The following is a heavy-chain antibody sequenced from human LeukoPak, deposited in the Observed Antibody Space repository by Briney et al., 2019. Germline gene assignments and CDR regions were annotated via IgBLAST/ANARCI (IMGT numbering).Heavy chain of an antibody. V-gene: IGHV3-66*04. J-gene: IGHJ3*02. CDR3: ARRELLGYSYGLRTFNI. D-gene: IGHD5-18*01. CDR2: IYSGGIYNDGTT. Sequence: GGSLRLSCAASGFTVSSNYMSWVRQAPGKGLEWVSVIYSGGIYNDGTTNYGDSVKGRFTISRDNSKNTLYLQMSSLRAEDTAVYYCARRELLGYSYGLRTFNIWGQGKTVTVSS. CDR1: GFTVSSNY.